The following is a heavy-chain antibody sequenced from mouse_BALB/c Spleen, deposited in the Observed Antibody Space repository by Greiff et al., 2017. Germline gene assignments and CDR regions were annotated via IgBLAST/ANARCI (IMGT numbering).Heavy chain of an antibody. D-gene: IGHD1-2*01. CDR1: GFTFSSFG. Sequence: EVKLMESGGGLVQPGGSRKLSCAASGFTFSSFGMHWVRQAPEKGLEWVAYISSGSSTIYYADTVKGRFTISRDNPKNTLFLQMTSLRSEDTAMYYCARGGLRRRFNYWGQGTTLTVSS. CDR3: ARGGLRRRFNY. J-gene: IGHJ2*01. V-gene: IGHV5-17*02. CDR2: ISSGSSTI.